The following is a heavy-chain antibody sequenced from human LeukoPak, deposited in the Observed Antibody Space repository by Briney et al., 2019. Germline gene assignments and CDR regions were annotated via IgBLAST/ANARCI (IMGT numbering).Heavy chain of an antibody. V-gene: IGHV1-69*13. CDR2: IIPIFGTA. CDR1: GGAGVTDA. D-gene: IGHD3-22*01. CDR3: ARRPLYDSSGYYFDY. J-gene: IGHJ4*02. Sequence: ASVNLSCKATGGAGVTDASDWGRHAPGQGLEWMGGIIPIFGTANYAQKFQGRVTTTADESTSTAYMELSSLRSEDTAVYYCARRPLYDSSGYYFDYWGQGTLVTVSS.